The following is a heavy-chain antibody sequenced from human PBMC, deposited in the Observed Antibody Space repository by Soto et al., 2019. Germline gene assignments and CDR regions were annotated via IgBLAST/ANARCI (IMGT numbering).Heavy chain of an antibody. D-gene: IGHD6-19*01. CDR1: GFTFSSYA. Sequence: EVQLLESGGGLVQPGGSLRLSCAASGFTFSSYAMSWVRQAPGKGLEWVSVISGSGGSKYYADSVKGRLTISRDNSKTTLYLQMNSRRAEDTAVHFCAKWLVGAGFDYWGQGTLVTVSS. CDR2: ISGSGGSK. J-gene: IGHJ4*02. CDR3: AKWLVGAGFDY. V-gene: IGHV3-23*01.